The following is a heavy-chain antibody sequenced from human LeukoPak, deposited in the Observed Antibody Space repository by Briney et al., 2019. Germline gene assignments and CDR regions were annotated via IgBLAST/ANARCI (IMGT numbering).Heavy chain of an antibody. J-gene: IGHJ3*02. CDR2: RSSSSSYM. CDR3: ARDLGPHSSSPNSGAFDI. CDR1: GFTFSSYS. D-gene: IGHD6-6*01. Sequence: GGSLRLSCAASGFTFSSYSMNWVRQAPGKGLEWVSSRSSSSSYMYYADSVKGQFTISRDNAKNSLYLQMNSLRAEDTAVYYCARDLGPHSSSPNSGAFDIWGQGTMVTVSS. V-gene: IGHV3-21*01.